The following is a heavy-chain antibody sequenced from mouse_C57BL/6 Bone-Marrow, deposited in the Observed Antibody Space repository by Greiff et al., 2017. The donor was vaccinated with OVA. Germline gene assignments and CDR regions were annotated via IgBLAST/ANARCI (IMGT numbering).Heavy chain of an antibody. J-gene: IGHJ1*03. D-gene: IGHD1-1*01. Sequence: VQLQQSGAELVRPGASVKLSCTASGFNIKDDYMHWVKQRPEQGLEWIGWIDPENGDTEYASKFQGKVTITADTSSNTAYLQLSSLTSEDTAVYYGTTPDYYGSSYGYFDVWGTGTTVTVSS. CDR3: TTPDYYGSSYGYFDV. CDR1: GFNIKDDY. V-gene: IGHV14-4*01. CDR2: IDPENGDT.